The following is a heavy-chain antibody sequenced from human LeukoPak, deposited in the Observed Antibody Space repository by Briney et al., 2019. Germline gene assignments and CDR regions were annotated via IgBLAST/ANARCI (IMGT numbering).Heavy chain of an antibody. J-gene: IGHJ4*02. D-gene: IGHD3-16*02. Sequence: GGSLRLSCAASGFTFSSYEMNWVRQAPGKGLEWVSYISSSGSTIYYADSVKGRFTISRDNAKNSLYLQMNSLRAEDTAVYYCAKQGAGITFGGVIVYFDYWGQGTLVTVSS. CDR3: AKQGAGITFGGVIVYFDY. V-gene: IGHV3-48*03. CDR2: ISSSGSTI. CDR1: GFTFSSYE.